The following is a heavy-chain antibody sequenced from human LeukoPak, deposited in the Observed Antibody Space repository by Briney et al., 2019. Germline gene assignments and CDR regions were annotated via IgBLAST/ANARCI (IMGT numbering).Heavy chain of an antibody. J-gene: IGHJ4*02. CDR2: INPNSGGT. Sequence: ASVKVSCKASGYTFTGYYMHWVRQAPGQGLEWMGWINPNSGGTNYAQKFQGRVTMTRDTSISTAYMELSRLRSDDTAVYYCARQEDRITMVRGVTYYPHWGQGTLVTVSS. V-gene: IGHV1-2*02. D-gene: IGHD3-10*01. CDR3: ARQEDRITMVRGVTYYPH. CDR1: GYTFTGYY.